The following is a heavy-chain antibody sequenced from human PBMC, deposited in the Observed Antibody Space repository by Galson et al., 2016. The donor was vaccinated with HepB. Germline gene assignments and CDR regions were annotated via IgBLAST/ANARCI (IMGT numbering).Heavy chain of an antibody. V-gene: IGHV3-73*01. CDR2: IRSKTYNYAT. J-gene: IGHJ5*01. CDR3: SRSRGWFDS. D-gene: IGHD3-10*01. Sequence: SLRLSCAASGFHFSGSTLHWVRQAPGKGLEWVGRIRSKTYNYATQYAVSVEGRFSISRDEAKTTEYLEMNNPKTEDTAMYYCSRSRGWFDSWSQGTLVIVSS. CDR1: GFHFSGST.